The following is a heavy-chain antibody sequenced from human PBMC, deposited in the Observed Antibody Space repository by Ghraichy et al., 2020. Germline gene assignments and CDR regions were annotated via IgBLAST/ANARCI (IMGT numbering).Heavy chain of an antibody. CDR1: GFTLSDHS. V-gene: IGHV3-48*02. CDR2: ITSSSRTK. Sequence: GGSLRLSCVGSGFTLSDHSMNWVRQSPGKGLEWVSYITSSSRTKSYADSVRGRFTISRDNSQNSLYLQMNSLRDEDTAVYYCARGSRVVRFFYYDAMDVWCLGPTVTGSS. D-gene: IGHD4-23*01. J-gene: IGHJ6*02. CDR3: ARGSRVVRFFYYDAMDV.